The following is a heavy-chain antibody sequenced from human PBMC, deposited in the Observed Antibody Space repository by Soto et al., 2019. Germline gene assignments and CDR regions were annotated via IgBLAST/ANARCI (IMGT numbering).Heavy chain of an antibody. J-gene: IGHJ4*02. V-gene: IGHV1-3*01. CDR3: AREVVITTSGLDY. CDR2: INAGNGNT. D-gene: IGHD3-22*01. Sequence: ASVKVSCKASGYTFTSYAMHWVRQAPGQRLEWMGWINAGNGNTKYSQKFQGWVTMTRDTSISTAYMELSRLRSDDTAVYYCAREVVITTSGLDYWGQGTLVTVSS. CDR1: GYTFTSYA.